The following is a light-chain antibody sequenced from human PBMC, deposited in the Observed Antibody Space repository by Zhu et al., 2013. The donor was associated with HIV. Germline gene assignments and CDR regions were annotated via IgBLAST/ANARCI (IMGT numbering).Light chain of an antibody. Sequence: EIVLTQSPATLSLSPGERATLSCRASQSVGNYLAWYQQKPGQAPRLLIYHASTRATGIPDRFSGSESGTDFTLTISRLEPEDFAVYYCQQYGFSPRTFGQGTKVEFK. J-gene: IGKJ1*01. CDR3: QQYGFSPRT. CDR1: QSVGNY. CDR2: HAS. V-gene: IGKV3-11*01.